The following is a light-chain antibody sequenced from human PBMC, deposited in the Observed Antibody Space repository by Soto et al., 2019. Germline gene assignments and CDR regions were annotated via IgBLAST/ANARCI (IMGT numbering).Light chain of an antibody. V-gene: IGKV1-5*03. CDR3: QQYNTYPLT. CDR1: QTISTW. Sequence: HITQSPPTLSTSVGDRVTVTCRDSQTISTWLDWYQQKPGKAPRPLMYKPSTLEDGVPSRFSGSGSGTEFNITISSLQPDDFATYYCQQYNTYPLTFGGGTKVDIK. J-gene: IGKJ4*01. CDR2: KPS.